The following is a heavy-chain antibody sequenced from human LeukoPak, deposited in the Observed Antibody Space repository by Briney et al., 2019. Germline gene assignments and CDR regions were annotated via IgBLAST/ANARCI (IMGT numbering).Heavy chain of an antibody. D-gene: IGHD6-13*01. J-gene: IGHJ6*03. Sequence: GGSLRLSCTASGFTVSSSYMSWVRQAPGKGLEWVSVIYSDGSTYYADSVKGRFTISRDNSKNTLYLQMNSLTAEDTAVYYCARDNSFAGTYYYMDVWGKGTTVTVSS. CDR1: GFTVSSSY. CDR3: ARDNSFAGTYYYMDV. CDR2: IYSDGST. V-gene: IGHV3-66*01.